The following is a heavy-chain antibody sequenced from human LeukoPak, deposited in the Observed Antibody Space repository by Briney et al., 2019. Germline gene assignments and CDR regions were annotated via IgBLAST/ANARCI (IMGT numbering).Heavy chain of an antibody. CDR2: ISYDSAIK. V-gene: IGHV3-48*01. CDR3: AKDASTSCYD. D-gene: IGHD2-2*01. CDR1: GFTLSTDS. J-gene: IGHJ4*02. Sequence: GGSLRLSCAASGFTLSTDSMNWVRQAPGKGLEWISYISYDSAIKYYADSVRGRFTISRDNAKNSLSLQMNSLRAEDTAVYYCAKDASTSCYDWGQGTLVTVSS.